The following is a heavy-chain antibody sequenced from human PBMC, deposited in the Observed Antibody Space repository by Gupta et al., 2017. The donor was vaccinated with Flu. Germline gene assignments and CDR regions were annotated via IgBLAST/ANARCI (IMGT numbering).Heavy chain of an antibody. J-gene: IGHJ4*01. Sequence: QVQLVQSGAEVKRPGASVRVSCKVSGYTFTTYGISWVRQAPGQGLEWMGWINTYNGNTEYAQKIQGRVTMTTETFMSTVYMELRSLTSADTAVYYCARDDFWRDLHVFDYWGQGTLVTVSS. V-gene: IGHV1-18*01. D-gene: IGHD3-3*01. CDR1: GYTFTTYG. CDR2: INTYNGNT. CDR3: ARDDFWRDLHVFDY.